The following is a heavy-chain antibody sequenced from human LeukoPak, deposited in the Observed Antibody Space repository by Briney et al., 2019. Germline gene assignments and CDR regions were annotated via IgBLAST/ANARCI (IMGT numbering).Heavy chain of an antibody. D-gene: IGHD3-10*01. J-gene: IGHJ5*02. V-gene: IGHV4-39*07. Sequence: SETLSLTCTVSGGSISTSSYYWGWVRQPPGKGLEWIGSIYHSGSTNYNPSLKSRVTISVDTSKNQFSLKLSSVTAADTAVYYCAREMTYYYGSGSSWFDPWGQGTLVTVSS. CDR3: AREMTYYYGSGSSWFDP. CDR1: GGSISTSSYY. CDR2: IYHSGST.